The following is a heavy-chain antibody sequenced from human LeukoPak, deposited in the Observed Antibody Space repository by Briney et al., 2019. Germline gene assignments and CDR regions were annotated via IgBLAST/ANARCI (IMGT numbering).Heavy chain of an antibody. CDR2: INPNSGGA. CDR1: GYTFSGYY. J-gene: IGHJ6*03. Sequence: GASVKVSCKASGYTFSGYYVHWVRQAPGQGLEWMGWINPNSGGAKYAQKFHGRVTMTRDTSISTAYMELSRLRSDDTAVYFCARVPTGSYPRYYMDVWGKGTTATISS. CDR3: ARVPTGSYPRYYMDV. V-gene: IGHV1-2*02. D-gene: IGHD1-26*01.